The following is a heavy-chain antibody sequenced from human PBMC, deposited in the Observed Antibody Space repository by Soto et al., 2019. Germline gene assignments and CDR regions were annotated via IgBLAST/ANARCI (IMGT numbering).Heavy chain of an antibody. CDR1: GFTFSSYG. D-gene: IGHD2-2*01. CDR2: ISYDGSNK. V-gene: IGHV3-30*18. J-gene: IGHJ3*02. CDR3: AKDLPLGYCSSTSCYDGSAFDI. Sequence: PGGSLRLSCAASGFTFSSYGMHWVRQAPGKGLEWVAVISYDGSNKYYADSVKGRFTISRDNSKNTLYLQMNSLRAEDTAVYYCAKDLPLGYCSSTSCYDGSAFDIWGQGTMVTVSS.